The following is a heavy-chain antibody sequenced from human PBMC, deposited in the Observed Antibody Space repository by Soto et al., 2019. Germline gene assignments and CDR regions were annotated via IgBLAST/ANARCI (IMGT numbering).Heavy chain of an antibody. D-gene: IGHD3-10*01. CDR3: AREVQVHTPAFVY. CDR1: GGTFNTYA. V-gene: IGHV1-69*19. CDR2: ISPMFGAA. J-gene: IGHJ4*02. Sequence: QVQLVQSGAEMKKPGSSVKVSCQSSGGTFNTYAMNWVRQAPGQGREWMGDISPMFGAANYAPKFQGRVTITADESPGTSYMQLSSLTPEDTALYFCAREVQVHTPAFVYWGQGPLVNVSS.